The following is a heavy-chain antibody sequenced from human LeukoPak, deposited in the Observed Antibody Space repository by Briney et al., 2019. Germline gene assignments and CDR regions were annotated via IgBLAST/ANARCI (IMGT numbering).Heavy chain of an antibody. CDR1: GGSISSYY. CDR3: ASATATLARFDY. V-gene: IGHV4-59*01. J-gene: IGHJ4*02. D-gene: IGHD2-15*01. CDR2: IYYSGST. Sequence: SETLSLTCTVSGGSISSYYWSWIRQPPGKGLEWIGYIYYSGSTNYNPSLKSRVTISVDTSKNQFSLKLSSVTAADTAVYYCASATATLARFDYWGQGTLVTVSS.